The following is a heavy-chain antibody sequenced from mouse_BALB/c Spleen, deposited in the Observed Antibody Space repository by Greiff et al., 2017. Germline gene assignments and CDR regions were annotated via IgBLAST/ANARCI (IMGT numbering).Heavy chain of an antibody. J-gene: IGHJ4*01. D-gene: IGHD2-10*01. CDR3: ARSPYYGNSDAMDY. V-gene: IGHV5-4*02. CDR1: GFAFSSYD. Sequence: EVQGVESGGGLVKPGGSLKLSCAASGFAFSSYDMSWVRQTPEKRLEWVATISDGGSYTYYPDSVKGRFTISRDNAKNNLYLQMSSLKSEDTAMYYCARSPYYGNSDAMDYGGQGTSVTVSS. CDR2: ISDGGSYT.